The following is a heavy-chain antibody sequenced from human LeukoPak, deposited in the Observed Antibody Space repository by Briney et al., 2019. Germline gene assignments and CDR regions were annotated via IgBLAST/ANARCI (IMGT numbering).Heavy chain of an antibody. V-gene: IGHV4-30-2*01. Sequence: SETLSLTCTVSGGSISSGGYSWSWIRQPPGKGLEWIGYMYHGGSTYYNPSLEGRVTISVDRSKNQLSLRVSSVTAADTAVYYCASTNDFGDYMGAWGQGILVTVSS. CDR3: ASTNDFGDYMGA. CDR1: GGSISSGGYS. D-gene: IGHD4-17*01. J-gene: IGHJ5*02. CDR2: MYHGGST.